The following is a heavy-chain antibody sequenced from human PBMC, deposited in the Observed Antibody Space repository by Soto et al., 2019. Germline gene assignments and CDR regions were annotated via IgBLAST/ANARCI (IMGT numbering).Heavy chain of an antibody. J-gene: IGHJ5*02. D-gene: IGHD2-2*03. CDR1: GGSISSSSYY. CDR2: IYYSGST. V-gene: IGHV4-39*01. CDR3: ARPWIPGWFDP. Sequence: QLQLQESGPGLVKPSETLSLTCTVSGGSISSSSYYWGWIRQPPGKGLEWIGSIYYSGSTYYNPSLKSRVPISVDTSKNQFSLKLSSVTAADTAVYYCARPWIPGWFDPWGQGTLVTVSS.